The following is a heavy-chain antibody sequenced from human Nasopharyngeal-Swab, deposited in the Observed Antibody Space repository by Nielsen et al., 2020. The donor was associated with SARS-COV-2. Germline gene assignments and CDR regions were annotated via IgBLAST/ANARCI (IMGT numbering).Heavy chain of an antibody. CDR1: GGSFSGYY. CDR3: ARSPKRYFDWPYYNY. CDR2: ISHSGST. V-gene: IGHV4-34*01. Sequence: SETLSLTCAVYGGSFSGYYWSWIRQPPGKGLEWIGEISHSGSTNYKPSLKSRVTISVDTSKNQFSLKLSSVTAADTAVYYCARSPKRYFDWPYYNYWGQGTLVTVSS. J-gene: IGHJ4*02. D-gene: IGHD3-9*01.